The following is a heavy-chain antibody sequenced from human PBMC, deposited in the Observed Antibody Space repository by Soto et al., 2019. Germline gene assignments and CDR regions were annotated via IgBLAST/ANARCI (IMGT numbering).Heavy chain of an antibody. CDR2: IGKSGSDR. D-gene: IGHD3-22*01. Sequence: EVKLVESGGGLVQPGGSLRISCKVSGFMFSDYAMTWVRQAPGKGLEWVSSIGKSGSDRDYADSVKGRFTISRDNSENTVSLQMDSLKLEDTALYFYMKVIDYWGQGTQVTVS. V-gene: IGHV3-23*04. J-gene: IGHJ4*02. CDR1: GFMFSDYA. CDR3: MKVIDY.